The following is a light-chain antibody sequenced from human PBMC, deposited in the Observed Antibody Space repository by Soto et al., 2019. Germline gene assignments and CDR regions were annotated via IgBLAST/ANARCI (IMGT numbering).Light chain of an antibody. CDR2: EVN. V-gene: IGLV2-8*01. CDR3: SAYGGNNNLV. CDR1: SSDVGGYDY. J-gene: IGLJ2*01. Sequence: QSALTQPPSASGSPGQSVAISCTGTSSDVGGYDYVSWYQQHPGKAPKLMIYEVNKRPSGVPDRFSGSKAGHTASLTVSWLQAEDEAHYYCSAYGGNNNLVFGGGTQLTV.